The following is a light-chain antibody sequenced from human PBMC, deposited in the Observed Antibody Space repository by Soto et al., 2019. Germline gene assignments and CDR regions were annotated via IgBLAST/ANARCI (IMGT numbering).Light chain of an antibody. CDR2: EGS. CDR3: CSYAGSSTLV. J-gene: IGLJ2*01. Sequence: QSALTQPASVSGSPGQSITISCTGTSSDVGSYNLVSWYQQHPGKAPKLMIYEGSKRPSGVSNRFSGSKSGNTASLTISGLQAEDEADYYCCSYAGSSTLVFGVGTKLTFL. V-gene: IGLV2-23*01. CDR1: SSDVGSYNL.